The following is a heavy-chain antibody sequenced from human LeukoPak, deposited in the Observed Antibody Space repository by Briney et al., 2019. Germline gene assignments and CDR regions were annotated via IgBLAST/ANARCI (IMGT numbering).Heavy chain of an antibody. Sequence: SETLSLTCTVSGGSISGYYWSWIRQPAGKGLEWIGRIYTSGSTNYNPSLKSRVTMSVDTSKNQFSLKLSSVTAADTAVYYCARDSGYCSGGSCYRPIDYWGQGTLVTVSS. V-gene: IGHV4-4*07. CDR2: IYTSGST. J-gene: IGHJ4*02. CDR3: ARDSGYCSGGSCYRPIDY. CDR1: GGSISGYY. D-gene: IGHD2-15*01.